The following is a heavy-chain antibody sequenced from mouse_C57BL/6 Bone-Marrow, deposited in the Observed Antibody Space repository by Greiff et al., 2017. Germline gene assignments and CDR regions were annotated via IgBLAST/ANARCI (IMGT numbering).Heavy chain of an antibody. V-gene: IGHV1-58*01. CDR2: IYIGNGYT. D-gene: IGHD2-3*01. J-gene: IGHJ2*01. CDR1: GYTFTDYY. Sequence: VQLQQSGPVLVKPGASVKMSCTASGYTFTDYYMNWVKQRPGQGLEWIGYIYIGNGYTEYNEKFKGKATLTSDTSSSTAYMQLSSLTSEDSAIYFCAKIYDGYYFDYWGQGTTLTVSS. CDR3: AKIYDGYYFDY.